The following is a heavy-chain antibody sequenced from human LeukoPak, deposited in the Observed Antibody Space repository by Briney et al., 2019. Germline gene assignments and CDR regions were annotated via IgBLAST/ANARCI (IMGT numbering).Heavy chain of an antibody. D-gene: IGHD3-10*01. CDR3: AKAETAGDLLWFVDYYYGMDV. CDR2: ISGSGGST. Sequence: GGSLRLSCAASGFTFSSYAMSWVRQAPGKGLEWVSAISGSGGSTYYADSVKGRFTISRDNSKNTLYLQMKSLRAEDTAVYYCAKAETAGDLLWFVDYYYGMDVWGQGTTVTVSS. CDR1: GFTFSSYA. J-gene: IGHJ6*02. V-gene: IGHV3-23*01.